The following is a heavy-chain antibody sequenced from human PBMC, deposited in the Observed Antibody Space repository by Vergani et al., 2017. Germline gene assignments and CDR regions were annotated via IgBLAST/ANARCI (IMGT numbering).Heavy chain of an antibody. Sequence: QLQLQESGPGLVKPSETLSLTCTVSGGSISSSSYYWGWIRQPPGKGLEWIGSIYYSVSTYYNPSLKSRVTISVDTSKNQYSLKLSSVTAADTAVYYCASIGGAFDYWGQGTLVTVSS. V-gene: IGHV4-39*01. CDR3: ASIGGAFDY. CDR2: IYYSVST. D-gene: IGHD2-15*01. CDR1: GGSISSSSYY. J-gene: IGHJ4*02.